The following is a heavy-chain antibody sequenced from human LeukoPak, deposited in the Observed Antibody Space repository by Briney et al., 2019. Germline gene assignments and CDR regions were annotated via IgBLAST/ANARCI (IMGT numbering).Heavy chain of an antibody. J-gene: IGHJ4*02. CDR2: ISSSGSTI. D-gene: IGHD3-22*01. CDR1: GFTFSSYE. V-gene: IGHV3-48*03. CDR3: AAYDSSGYSFDY. Sequence: PGGSLRLSCAASGFTFSSYEMNWVRQAPGKGLEWVSYISSSGSTIYYADSVKGRFTISRDNAKNSLYLQMNSLRAEDTAVYYCAAYDSSGYSFDYWGQGILVTVSS.